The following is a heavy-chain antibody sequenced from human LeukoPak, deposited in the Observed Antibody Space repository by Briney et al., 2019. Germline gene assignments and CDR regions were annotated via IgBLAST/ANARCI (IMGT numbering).Heavy chain of an antibody. CDR2: IYTSGSP. CDR3: AKDPRIQPKKQHDESGDY. J-gene: IGHJ4*02. D-gene: IGHD6-13*01. CDR1: GGSISSYY. V-gene: IGHV4-4*07. Sequence: PSETLSLTCTVTGGSISSYYWTWIRQPAGKGLEWIGRIYTSGSPSYNPSLKSRVTMSVDTSKNQFSLKLSSVTAADTAVYYCAKDPRIQPKKQHDESGDYWGQGILVTVSS.